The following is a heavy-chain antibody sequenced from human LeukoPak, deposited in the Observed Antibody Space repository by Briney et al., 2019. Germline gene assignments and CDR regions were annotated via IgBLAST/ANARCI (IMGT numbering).Heavy chain of an antibody. V-gene: IGHV3-53*01. D-gene: IGHD4-17*01. Sequence: YPGGSLRLSCTASRFTFSNYEMNWVRQAPGKGLEWVSVIYSGGSIYYADPVKGRFTISRDNSKNTLYLQMNSLRAEDTAVYYCARGSAHLDYGDNGDYFDYWGQGTLVTVSS. CDR3: ARGSAHLDYGDNGDYFDY. J-gene: IGHJ4*02. CDR1: RFTFSNYE. CDR2: IYSGGSI.